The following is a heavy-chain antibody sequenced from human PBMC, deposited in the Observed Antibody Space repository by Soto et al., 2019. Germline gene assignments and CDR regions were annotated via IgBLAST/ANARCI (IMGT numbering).Heavy chain of an antibody. J-gene: IGHJ5*02. CDR2: ISSSGSTI. CDR1: GFTFSSYE. D-gene: IGHD6-19*01. CDR3: ARAGDRSGWYNWFDT. Sequence: PGGSLRLSCAASGFTFSSYEMNWVRQAPGKGLEWVSYISSSGSTIYYADSVKGRFTISRDNAKNSLYLQMNSLRAEDTAVYYCARAGDRSGWYNWFDTWGQGTLVTVSS. V-gene: IGHV3-48*03.